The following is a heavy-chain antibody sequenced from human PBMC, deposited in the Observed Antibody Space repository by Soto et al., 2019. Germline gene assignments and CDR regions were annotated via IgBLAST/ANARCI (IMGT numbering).Heavy chain of an antibody. J-gene: IGHJ3*01. CDR3: VAPPRAYYYDSRRTPPG. CDR1: GFTFSNAW. Sequence: PGGSLRLSCAASGFTFSNAWMSWVRQAPGKGLEWVGRIKSKTDGGTTDYAAPVKGRFTISRDDSKNTLYLQMNSLKTEDTAVYYCVAPPRAYYYDSRRTPPGWGQGTMVTVSS. D-gene: IGHD3-22*01. CDR2: IKSKTDGGTT. V-gene: IGHV3-15*01.